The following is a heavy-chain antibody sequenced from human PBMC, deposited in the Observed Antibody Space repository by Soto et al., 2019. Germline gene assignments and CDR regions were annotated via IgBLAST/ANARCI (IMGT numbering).Heavy chain of an antibody. Sequence: ASVKVSCKASGYMFTTYGISWVRQAPGQGVEWMAWISAYNGNKKYAQKFQDRVTMTIHTSSTTVSMELRNLTSDDTAIYYCARTGGGMAARPLEYWGQGTLVTVSS. CDR2: ISAYNGNK. D-gene: IGHD6-6*01. CDR3: ARTGGGMAARPLEY. V-gene: IGHV1-18*04. J-gene: IGHJ4*02. CDR1: GYMFTTYG.